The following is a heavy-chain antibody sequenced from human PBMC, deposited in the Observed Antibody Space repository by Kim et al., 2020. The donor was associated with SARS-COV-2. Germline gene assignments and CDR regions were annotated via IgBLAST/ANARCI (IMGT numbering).Heavy chain of an antibody. V-gene: IGHV3-23*01. Sequence: GGSLRLSCAASGFTLRSYGMSWVRQTPGNGLEWVAALSGSGIITYYADSVKGRFFISRDESKNTLFLQMNSLRVDDTATYYCAKEIPFKSGWHYWGQGTL. CDR1: GFTLRSYG. D-gene: IGHD6-19*01. CDR2: LSGSGIIT. CDR3: AKEIPFKSGWHY. J-gene: IGHJ4*02.